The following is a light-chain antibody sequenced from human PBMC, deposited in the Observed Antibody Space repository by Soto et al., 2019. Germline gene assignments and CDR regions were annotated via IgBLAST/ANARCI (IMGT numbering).Light chain of an antibody. CDR2: GAS. V-gene: IGKV3-15*01. Sequence: EIVMTQSPATLSVSPWERATLSCRASQRVSSNLSWYQQKPGQAPRLLIYGASTRATGIPARFSGSGSGTEFTLTISSLQSEDFAVYYCQQYNNWPPITFGQGTRLEIK. J-gene: IGKJ5*01. CDR3: QQYNNWPPIT. CDR1: QRVSSN.